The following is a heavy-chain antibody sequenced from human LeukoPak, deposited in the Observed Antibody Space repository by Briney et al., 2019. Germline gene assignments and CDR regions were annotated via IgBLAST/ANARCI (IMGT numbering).Heavy chain of an antibody. J-gene: IGHJ4*02. CDR1: GDSINSRSYY. CDR2: INHSGST. Sequence: SETLSLTCTVSGDSINSRSYYWDWIRQPPGKGLEWIGEINHSGSTNYNPSLKSRVTISVDTSKNQFSLKLSSVTAADTAVYYCARGRRPLEYYDILTGYYKGIYFDYWGQGTLVTVSS. V-gene: IGHV4-39*07. CDR3: ARGRRPLEYYDILTGYYKGIYFDY. D-gene: IGHD3-9*01.